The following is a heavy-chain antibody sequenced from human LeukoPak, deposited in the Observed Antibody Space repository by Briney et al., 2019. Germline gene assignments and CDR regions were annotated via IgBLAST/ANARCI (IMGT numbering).Heavy chain of an antibody. J-gene: IGHJ3*02. Sequence: GGSLRLSCAASGFTFTTYWVHWFRQAPGKGLMWVSRITPDGTTTNHADFVKGRFTISRDNAKNTVSPQMNSLSAEDTAVYYCVTLASVVSEHAFDMWGQGTMVAVSP. CDR2: ITPDGTTT. V-gene: IGHV3-74*01. CDR3: VTLASVVSEHAFDM. D-gene: IGHD3-22*01. CDR1: GFTFTTYW.